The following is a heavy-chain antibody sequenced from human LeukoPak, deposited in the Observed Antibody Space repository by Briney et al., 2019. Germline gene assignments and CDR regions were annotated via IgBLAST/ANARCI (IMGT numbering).Heavy chain of an antibody. CDR2: IFHSGSA. D-gene: IGHD2-2*01. CDR1: GYSISSGYQ. CDR3: ARDPRWLTPDCTSTSCYENYFDP. V-gene: IGHV4-38-2*02. Sequence: PSETLSLTCAVSGYSISSGYQWAWIRQSPGKGLEWIGSIFHSGSAHYNPSLKSRVTISVETSNNQFSLKMYSVTAADTAVYYCARDPRWLTPDCTSTSCYENYFDPWGRGTLVTVSS. J-gene: IGHJ5*02.